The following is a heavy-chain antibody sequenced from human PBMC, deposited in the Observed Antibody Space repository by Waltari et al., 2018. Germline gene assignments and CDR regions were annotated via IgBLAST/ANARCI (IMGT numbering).Heavy chain of an antibody. V-gene: IGHV5-10-1*03. CDR3: ARLVRAPYSSSWVWFDP. CDR1: GYSFTSYW. CDR2: INPKDACT. J-gene: IGHJ5*02. Sequence: EVQLVQSGAEVKKPGESLRISCKGSGYSFTSYWISWVRQMPGKGLVWMGRINPKDACTNFSPSVQGHGTISADKSISTAYLQWSSLKASDTAMYYCARLVRAPYSSSWVWFDPWGQGTLVTVSS. D-gene: IGHD6-13*01.